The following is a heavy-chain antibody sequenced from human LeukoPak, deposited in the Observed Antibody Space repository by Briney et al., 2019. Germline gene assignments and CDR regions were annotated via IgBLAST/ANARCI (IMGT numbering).Heavy chain of an antibody. J-gene: IGHJ4*02. CDR2: ISTSGSTI. V-gene: IGHV3-48*03. CDR3: ASPVGAHFSY. CDR1: GFTFSSYE. D-gene: IGHD1-26*01. Sequence: GGSLRLSCAASGFTFSSYEMNWVRQAPGKALEWVSYISTSGSTIYYADSVKGRFTISRDNARNSLYLQMNSLRAEDTAVYYCASPVGAHFSYWGQGTLVTVSS.